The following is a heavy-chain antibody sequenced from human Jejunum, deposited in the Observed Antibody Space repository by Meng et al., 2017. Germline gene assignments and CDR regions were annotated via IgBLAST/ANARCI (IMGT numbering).Heavy chain of an antibody. J-gene: IGHJ4*02. Sequence: SETLSLTCTVSGYSITSGYYWGWVRQPPGKGLEWIGSIYNTGSTSYKSSLKSRVTISVDTSKNQFSLRLSSVTDGDTAFYYCARGPNYGSGSYYNFDRWGRGTLVTVSS. CDR2: IYNTGST. V-gene: IGHV4-38-2*02. CDR3: ARGPNYGSGSYYNFDR. CDR1: GYSITSGYY. D-gene: IGHD3-10*01.